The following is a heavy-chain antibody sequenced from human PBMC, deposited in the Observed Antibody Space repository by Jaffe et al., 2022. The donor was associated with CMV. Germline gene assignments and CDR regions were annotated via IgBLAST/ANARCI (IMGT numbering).Heavy chain of an antibody. V-gene: IGHV3-74*01. D-gene: IGHD6-19*01. CDR1: GFTFSRYW. CDR2: INHDGSSP. Sequence: EVQLVESGGDLVQPGESLRLSCAASGFTFSRYWMHWVRQAPGKGLVWVSRINHDGSSPSYADSVEGRFTISRDNAKNTLYLQMNSLKVEDTAVYYCARATYTSGWYMSDYWGQGTLVTVSS. J-gene: IGHJ4*02. CDR3: ARATYTSGWYMSDY.